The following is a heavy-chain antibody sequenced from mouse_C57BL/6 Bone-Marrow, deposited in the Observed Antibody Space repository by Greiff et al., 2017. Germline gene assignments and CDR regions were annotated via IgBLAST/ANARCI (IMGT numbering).Heavy chain of an antibody. CDR1: GYTFTDYE. J-gene: IGHJ4*01. Sequence: QVQLKQSGAELVRPGASVTLSCKASGYTFTDYEMHWVKQTPVHGLEWIGAIDPETGGTAYNQKFKGKAILTADKSSSTAYMELRSLTSEDSAVYYCTKRGAYLYAMDYWGQGTSVTVSS. CDR2: IDPETGGT. V-gene: IGHV1-15*01. D-gene: IGHD3-1*01. CDR3: TKRGAYLYAMDY.